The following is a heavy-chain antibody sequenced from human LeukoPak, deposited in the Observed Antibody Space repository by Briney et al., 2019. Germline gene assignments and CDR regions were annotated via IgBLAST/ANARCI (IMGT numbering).Heavy chain of an antibody. CDR2: ISHDGSYK. Sequence: GGSLRPSCAASGFTFSTYWMTWVRQAPGKGLEWVAVISHDGSYKYYGDSVKGRFSISRDNSKNTLYLQMNSLRAEDTAVYYCAREGSLALTWGQGTLVTVSS. V-gene: IGHV3-30*03. D-gene: IGHD2-21*02. CDR3: AREGSLALT. CDR1: GFTFSTYW. J-gene: IGHJ4*02.